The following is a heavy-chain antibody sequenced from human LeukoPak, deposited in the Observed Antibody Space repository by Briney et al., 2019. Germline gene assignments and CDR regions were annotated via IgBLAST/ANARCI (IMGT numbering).Heavy chain of an antibody. Sequence: LPGGSLRLSCSASRFAFSVYAMSWLRQPPGKGLEWASTINANSGTTSYAASVRGRFTISRDNSKNTLYLQLNTLRADDTATYYCAKPISGGLAVTADWFHPWAKEPWSSSPQ. J-gene: IGHJ5*01. CDR1: RFAFSVYA. V-gene: IGHV3-23*01. CDR3: AKPISGGLAVTADWFHP. CDR2: INANSGTT. D-gene: IGHD6-19*01.